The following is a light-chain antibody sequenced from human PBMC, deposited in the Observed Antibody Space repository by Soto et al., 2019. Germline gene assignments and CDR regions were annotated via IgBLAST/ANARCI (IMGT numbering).Light chain of an antibody. V-gene: IGKV1-6*01. CDR3: QQYGSSPQT. J-gene: IGKJ1*01. CDR1: QGIRND. CDR2: AAS. Sequence: AIQMTQSPSSLSASVGDRVTITCRASQGIRNDLGWYQQKPGKAPKLLIYAASSLRSGVPSRFSGSGSGTDFTLTIYSLQPEDFAVYYCQQYGSSPQTFGQGTKVEIK.